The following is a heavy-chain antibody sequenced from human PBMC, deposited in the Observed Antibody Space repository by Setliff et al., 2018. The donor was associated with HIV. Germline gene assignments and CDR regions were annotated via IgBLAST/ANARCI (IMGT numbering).Heavy chain of an antibody. J-gene: IGHJ4*02. CDR2: IFSSGST. CDR1: GGSISSGSYY. CDR3: AREDGPYYFDS. V-gene: IGHV4-61*02. Sequence: SETLSLTCTVSGGSISSGSYYWSWTRQPAGKGLEWIGRIFSSGSTNYNPSLKSRVTISVDTSKNQFSLKVSSVTAADTAVYYCAREDGPYYFDSWGQGTLVTVSS.